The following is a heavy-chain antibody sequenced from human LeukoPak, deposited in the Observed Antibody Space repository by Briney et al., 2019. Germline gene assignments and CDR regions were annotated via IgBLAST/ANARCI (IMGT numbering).Heavy chain of an antibody. D-gene: IGHD2-8*01. CDR2: IFPILGIA. Sequence: SVKVSYKASGGTFSSYAISWVRQAPGQGLEWMGRIFPILGIANYAQKFQGRVTITADKSTSTAYMELSSLRSEDTAVYYCARMVNDYGDYWGQGTLVTVSS. CDR3: ARMVNDYGDY. V-gene: IGHV1-69*04. J-gene: IGHJ4*02. CDR1: GGTFSSYA.